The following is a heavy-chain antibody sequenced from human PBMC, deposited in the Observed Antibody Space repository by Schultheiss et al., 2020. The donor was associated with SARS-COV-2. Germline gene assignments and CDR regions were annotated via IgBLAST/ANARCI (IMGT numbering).Heavy chain of an antibody. J-gene: IGHJ6*03. CDR2: IYTSGST. Sequence: SETLSLTCTVSGGSISSSSYYWGWIRQPPGKGLEWIGRIYTSGSTNYNPSLKSRVTMSVDTSKNQFSLKLSSVTAADTAVYYCARVVVPPAIRVYYYYYMDVWGKGTTVTVSS. V-gene: IGHV4-39*07. D-gene: IGHD2-2*02. CDR1: GGSISSSSYY. CDR3: ARVVVPPAIRVYYYYYMDV.